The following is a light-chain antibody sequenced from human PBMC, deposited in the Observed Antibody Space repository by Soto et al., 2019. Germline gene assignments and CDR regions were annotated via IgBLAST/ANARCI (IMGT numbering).Light chain of an antibody. V-gene: IGLV1-44*01. CDR1: SSNIGSNT. J-gene: IGLJ2*01. CDR2: SNN. Sequence: QSVLTQPPSASGTPGQRVPISCSGSSSNIGSNTVNWYQQLPGTAPRLLIYSNNQRPSGVPDRFSGSKSGTSVSLAISGLQSVDAADYACAAWDDRVNGLIFGGGTQLTVL. CDR3: AAWDDRVNGLI.